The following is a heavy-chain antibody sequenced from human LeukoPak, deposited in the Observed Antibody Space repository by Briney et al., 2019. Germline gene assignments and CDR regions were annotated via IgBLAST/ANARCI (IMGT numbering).Heavy chain of an antibody. CDR3: ARDPWKYGSGSYSPFDY. V-gene: IGHV4-39*07. D-gene: IGHD3-10*01. Sequence: SETLSLTCTVSGGSISSSSYYWGWIRQPPGKGLEWIGSIYYSGTTYYNPSLKSRVTISVDTSKNQFSLRLRSVTAADTAVYYCARDPWKYGSGSYSPFDYWGQGTLVTVSS. CDR1: GGSISSSSYY. CDR2: IYYSGTT. J-gene: IGHJ4*02.